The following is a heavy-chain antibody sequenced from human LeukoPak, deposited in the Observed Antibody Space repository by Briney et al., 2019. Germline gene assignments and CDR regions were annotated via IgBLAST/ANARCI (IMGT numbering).Heavy chain of an antibody. V-gene: IGHV4-59*01. Sequence: SETLSLTCTVSGGSISSYYWSWIRQPPGKGLEWIGYIYYSGSTNYNPSLKSRVTISVDTSKNQFSLKLSSVTAADTAVYYCARGGYSYGYVLYNGFDPWGQGTLVTVSS. CDR2: IYYSGST. CDR3: ARGGYSYGYVLYNGFDP. D-gene: IGHD5-18*01. CDR1: GGSISSYY. J-gene: IGHJ5*02.